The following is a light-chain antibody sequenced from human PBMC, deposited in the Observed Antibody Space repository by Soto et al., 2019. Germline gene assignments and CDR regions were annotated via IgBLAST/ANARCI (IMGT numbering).Light chain of an antibody. CDR3: QQYHAYPPT. J-gene: IGKJ1*01. CDR1: QSMGTY. Sequence: AIRMTQSPPSFSASTGDRVTITCRASQSMGTYLAWYQQRPGKAPNLLIYSASILQSGVPSRFSGSGSGTDFTLTITGLQSEDFATYYCQQYHAYPPTFGQGTNVGIK. CDR2: SAS. V-gene: IGKV1-8*01.